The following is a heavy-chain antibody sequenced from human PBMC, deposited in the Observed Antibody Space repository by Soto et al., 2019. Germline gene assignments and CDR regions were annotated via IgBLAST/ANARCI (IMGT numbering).Heavy chain of an antibody. V-gene: IGHV4-31*03. CDR1: GGSISSSAYY. J-gene: IGHJ4*02. D-gene: IGHD4-4*01. Sequence: SETLSLTCTVSGGSISSSAYYWSWVRQHPGKGLEWIGYIYSSGNPYYNPSLKSRVTISGPTSKNQFSLKLSSVTAADTAVYYCARASTVTHDYWGRGTLVTVSS. CDR3: ARASTVTHDY. CDR2: IYSSGNP.